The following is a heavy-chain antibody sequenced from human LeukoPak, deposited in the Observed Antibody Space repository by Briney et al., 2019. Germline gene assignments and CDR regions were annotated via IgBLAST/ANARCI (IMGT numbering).Heavy chain of an antibody. D-gene: IGHD6-19*01. CDR2: INHSGST. Sequence: PSETLSLTCAVYGGSFSGYYWSWIRQPPVKGLEWIGEINHSGSTNYNPSLKSRVTISVDTSKNQFSLKLSSVTAADTAVYYCARGLVVGSSGWFGAYYFDYWGQGTLVTVSS. CDR3: ARGLVVGSSGWFGAYYFDY. CDR1: GGSFSGYY. V-gene: IGHV4-34*01. J-gene: IGHJ4*02.